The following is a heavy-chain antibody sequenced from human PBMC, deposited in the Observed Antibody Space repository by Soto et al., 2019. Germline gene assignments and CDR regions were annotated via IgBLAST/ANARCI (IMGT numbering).Heavy chain of an antibody. D-gene: IGHD3-10*01. CDR3: ARGFRPFDHGSWSTLFDF. Sequence: GASVKVSCKASGYTFTSFDINWVRQATGQGLEWMGWLSPNSGNTGYAQKFQGRVTMTRNTSIGTAYMELSSLRSEDMAVYYCARGFRPFDHGSWSTLFDFWGQGTLVTVSS. CDR2: LSPNSGNT. CDR1: GYTFTSFD. J-gene: IGHJ4*02. V-gene: IGHV1-8*01.